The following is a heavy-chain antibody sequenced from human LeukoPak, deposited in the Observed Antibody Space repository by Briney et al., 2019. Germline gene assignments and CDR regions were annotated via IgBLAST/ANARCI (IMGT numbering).Heavy chain of an antibody. V-gene: IGHV4-34*01. Sequence: SETLSLTCAVYGGSFSGYYWSWIRQPPGKGLEWIGSIYYSGSTYYNPSLKSRVTISVDTSKNQFSLKLSSVTAADTAVYYCARRYILTGSFDYWGQGTLVTVSS. CDR2: IYYSGST. CDR3: ARRYILTGSFDY. J-gene: IGHJ4*02. D-gene: IGHD3-9*01. CDR1: GGSFSGYY.